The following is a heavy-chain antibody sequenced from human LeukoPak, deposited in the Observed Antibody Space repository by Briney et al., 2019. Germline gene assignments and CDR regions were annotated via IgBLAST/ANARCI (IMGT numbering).Heavy chain of an antibody. D-gene: IGHD6-13*01. CDR2: ISGSGGST. CDR3: AKDWASNSWYYYYGMDV. V-gene: IGHV3-23*01. J-gene: IGHJ6*02. Sequence: GGSLRLSCAASGFTFSSYAMSWVRQAPGKGLEWVSAISGSGGSTYYADSVKGRFTISRDNSKNTLYLQMNSLRAEDTAVYYCAKDWASNSWYYYYGMDVWGQGTTVTVSS. CDR1: GFTFSSYA.